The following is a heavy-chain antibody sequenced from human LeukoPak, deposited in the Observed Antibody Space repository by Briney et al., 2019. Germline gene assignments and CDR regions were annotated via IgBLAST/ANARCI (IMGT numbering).Heavy chain of an antibody. CDR2: IYTSGST. CDR3: ARDWVVWFGEFGDWFDP. Sequence: PSETLSLTCAVYGGSFSGYYWSWIRQPPGKGLEWIGRIYTSGSTNYNPSLKSRVTMSVDTSKNQFSLKLSSVTAADTAVYYCARDWVVWFGEFGDWFDPWGQGTLVTVSS. CDR1: GGSFSGYY. D-gene: IGHD3-10*01. V-gene: IGHV4-59*10. J-gene: IGHJ5*02.